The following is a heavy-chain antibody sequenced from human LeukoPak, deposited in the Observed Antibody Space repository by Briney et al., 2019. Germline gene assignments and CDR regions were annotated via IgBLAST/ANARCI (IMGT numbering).Heavy chain of an antibody. Sequence: SETLPLTCTVSGGSISSYYWSWIRQPPGKGLEWIGYIYYTGSTNYNPSLKSRVTMSVDTSKNQFSLKLSSVTAADTAVYYCARHQTLLYYFDYWGQGTLVTVSS. CDR3: ARHQTLLYYFDY. J-gene: IGHJ4*02. CDR1: GGSISSYY. V-gene: IGHV4-59*01. D-gene: IGHD2/OR15-2a*01. CDR2: IYYTGST.